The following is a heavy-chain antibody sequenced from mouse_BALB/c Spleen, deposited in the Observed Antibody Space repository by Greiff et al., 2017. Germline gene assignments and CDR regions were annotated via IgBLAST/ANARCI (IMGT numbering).Heavy chain of an antibody. CDR3: ARDTTVAQPPWFAY. D-gene: IGHD1-1*01. CDR1: GYTFTSYY. J-gene: IGHJ3*01. Sequence: QVQLKESGPELVKPGASVKMSCKASGYTFTSYYIHWVKQRPGQGLEWIGWIYPGDGSTKYNEKFKGKTTLTADKSSSTAYMLLSSLTSEDSAIYFCARDTTVAQPPWFAYWGQGTLVTVSA. V-gene: IGHV1S56*01. CDR2: IYPGDGST.